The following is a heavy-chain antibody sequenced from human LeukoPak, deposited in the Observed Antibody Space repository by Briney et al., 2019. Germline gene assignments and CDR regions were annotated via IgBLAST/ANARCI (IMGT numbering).Heavy chain of an antibody. Sequence: PGGSLRLSCAASGFTVSSNYMSWVRQAPGKGLEWVSVIYSGGSTYCADSVKGRFTISRDNSKNTLYLQMNSLGAEDTAVYYCARDQADLRAFDIWGQGTMVTVSS. V-gene: IGHV3-53*01. CDR1: GFTVSSNY. J-gene: IGHJ3*02. D-gene: IGHD6-13*01. CDR3: ARDQADLRAFDI. CDR2: IYSGGST.